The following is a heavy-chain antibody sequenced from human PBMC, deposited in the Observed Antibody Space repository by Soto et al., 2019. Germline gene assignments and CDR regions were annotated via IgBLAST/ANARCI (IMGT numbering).Heavy chain of an antibody. Sequence: EVQLVESGGGLVQPGGSLRLSCAVSGFTCSSFWMHWVRQAPGEGLVWVSRINTDGSSTSYADSVKGRFTISRDNAKNTLYLRMNSLRVEDTAMYYCAKRGVDTFGLSYWGQGTLVTVSS. D-gene: IGHD3-10*01. CDR3: AKRGVDTFGLSY. CDR2: INTDGSST. V-gene: IGHV3-74*01. CDR1: GFTCSSFW. J-gene: IGHJ4*02.